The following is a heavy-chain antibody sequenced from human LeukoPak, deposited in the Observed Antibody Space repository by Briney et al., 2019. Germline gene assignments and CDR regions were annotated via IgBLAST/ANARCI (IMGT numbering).Heavy chain of an antibody. D-gene: IGHD2-8*01. Sequence: PSETLSLICTVSGGSISSYDWSWIRQPPGKGQEWIGYISYSGSTKYNPSLKSRVTISIDTSKKQFSLNLSSVTAADAAVYYCARHRQYDADVFDIWGQGTMVTVSS. CDR3: ARHRQYDADVFDI. CDR2: ISYSGST. V-gene: IGHV4-59*08. J-gene: IGHJ3*02. CDR1: GGSISSYD.